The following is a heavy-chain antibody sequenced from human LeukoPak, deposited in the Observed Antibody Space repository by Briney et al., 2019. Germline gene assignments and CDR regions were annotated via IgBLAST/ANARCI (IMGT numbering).Heavy chain of an antibody. Sequence: PGVSLRLSCAASGFTVSNNYMSWVRQAPGKGLEWVSVIYSGGSTYYADSVKGRFTISRDNSKNTLNLQMNSLRAEDTAVYYCARDVPLWFGELPHDDYWGQGTLVTVSS. J-gene: IGHJ4*02. V-gene: IGHV3-66*01. CDR2: IYSGGST. CDR3: ARDVPLWFGELPHDDY. D-gene: IGHD3-10*01. CDR1: GFTVSNNY.